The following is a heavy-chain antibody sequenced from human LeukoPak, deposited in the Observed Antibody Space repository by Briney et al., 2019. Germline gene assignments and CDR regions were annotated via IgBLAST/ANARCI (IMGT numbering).Heavy chain of an antibody. V-gene: IGHV3-30-3*01. CDR2: ISYDGSNK. CDR1: GFTFSMYA. J-gene: IGHJ4*02. CDR3: ARDGPPYDSSGYYSYYFDY. Sequence: PGRSLRLSCAASGFTFSMYAMHWVRQAPGKGLEWVAVISYDGSNKYYADSVQGRFTISRDNSKNTLYLQMNSLRAEDTAVYYCARDGPPYDSSGYYSYYFDYWGQGTLVTVSS. D-gene: IGHD3-22*01.